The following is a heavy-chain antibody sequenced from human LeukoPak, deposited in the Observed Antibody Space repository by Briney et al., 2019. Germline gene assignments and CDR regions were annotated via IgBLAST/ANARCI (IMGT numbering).Heavy chain of an antibody. D-gene: IGHD3-22*01. V-gene: IGHV3-30*02. J-gene: IGHJ4*02. Sequence: GGSLRLSCAASGFTFSSYGMHWVRQAPGKGLEWVAFIRYDGSNKYYADSVKGRFTNSRDNSKNTLYLQLNSLRAGDTAVYYCAKGEDYYDSSGYFHYYFDYWGQGTLVTVSS. CDR3: AKGEDYYDSSGYFHYYFDY. CDR1: GFTFSSYG. CDR2: IRYDGSNK.